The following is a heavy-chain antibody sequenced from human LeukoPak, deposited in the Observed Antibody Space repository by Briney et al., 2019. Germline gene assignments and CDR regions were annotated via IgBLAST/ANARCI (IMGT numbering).Heavy chain of an antibody. CDR1: GFTVSSNY. Sequence: PGGSLRLSCAASGFTVSSNYMSWVRQAPGQGLEWVSVIYSGGSTYYADSVKGRFTISRDNSKNTLYLQMNSLRAEDTAVYYCARDGTDYDSSGYYFYYWGQGTLVTVSS. CDR3: ARDGTDYDSSGYYFYY. V-gene: IGHV3-53*01. D-gene: IGHD3-22*01. CDR2: IYSGGST. J-gene: IGHJ4*02.